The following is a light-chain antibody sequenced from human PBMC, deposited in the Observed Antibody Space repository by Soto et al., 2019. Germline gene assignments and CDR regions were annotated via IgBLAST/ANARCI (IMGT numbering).Light chain of an antibody. J-gene: IGKJ1*01. CDR3: QQSRNMPWT. CDR1: QNIGTS. V-gene: IGKV1-39*01. Sequence: DIPMTQFPSSLSASVGDRVTISCRASQNIGTSLNWYQQKPREAPKPLIFGASSVQSGVPTRISGSGSGTDFTLTITNLQPEDFASYYCQQSRNMPWTFGQGTRVEI. CDR2: GAS.